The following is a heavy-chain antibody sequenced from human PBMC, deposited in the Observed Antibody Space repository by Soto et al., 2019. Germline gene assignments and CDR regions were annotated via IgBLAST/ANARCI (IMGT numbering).Heavy chain of an antibody. CDR2: IYYSGST. D-gene: IGHD3-9*01. CDR1: GGSISSYY. V-gene: IGHV4-59*01. CDR3: ARDRLANWFDP. Sequence: SETLSLTCTVSGGSISSYYWSWIRQPPGKGLEWIGYIYYSGSTNYNPSLMSRVTMSVDTSKNQFSLKLSSVTAADTAVYYCARDRLANWFDPWGQGTLVTVSS. J-gene: IGHJ5*02.